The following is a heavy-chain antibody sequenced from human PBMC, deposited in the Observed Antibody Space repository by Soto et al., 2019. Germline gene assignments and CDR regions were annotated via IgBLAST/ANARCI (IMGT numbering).Heavy chain of an antibody. CDR1: GFTLSSYA. Sequence: GGSLRLSCAASGFTLSSYAMSWVRQAPGKGLEWVSAISGSGGSTYYADSVKGRFTISRDNSKNTLYLQMNSLRAEDTAVYYCAKDCRGPGGDCPQFWGQGTLVTAPQ. CDR3: AKDCRGPGGDCPQF. V-gene: IGHV3-23*01. CDR2: ISGSGGST. J-gene: IGHJ4*02. D-gene: IGHD2-21*02.